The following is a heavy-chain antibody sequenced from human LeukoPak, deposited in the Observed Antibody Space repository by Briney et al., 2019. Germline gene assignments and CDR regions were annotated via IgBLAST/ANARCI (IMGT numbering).Heavy chain of an antibody. D-gene: IGHD3-10*01. Sequence: GASVKVSCKTSGYTFTNSVISWVRQAPGQGLEWMGWISAYDGNTNYAQNLQGRVTMTTDTSTSTAYMELRSLRSGDTAVYYCAREYTGEGFDCWGQGTLVTVSS. CDR1: GYTFTNSV. V-gene: IGHV1-18*01. CDR2: ISAYDGNT. J-gene: IGHJ4*02. CDR3: AREYTGEGFDC.